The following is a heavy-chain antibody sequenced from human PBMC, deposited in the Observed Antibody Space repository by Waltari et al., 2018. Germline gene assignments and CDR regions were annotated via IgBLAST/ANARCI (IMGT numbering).Heavy chain of an antibody. CDR3: ARLGGDSGFDY. V-gene: IGHV4-59*08. J-gene: IGHJ4*02. Sequence: QVQLQQSGPGLVEPSETLSLTCSVSGASLRSHYWPWVRQTPGEGLVWIGQIYYNGSASDNPSRGSRVTGAIDRTKSQFSLKLTSVTAADTAVYYCARLGGDSGFDYWGQGVLVTVSS. CDR2: IYYNGSA. CDR1: GASLRSHY. D-gene: IGHD3-10*01.